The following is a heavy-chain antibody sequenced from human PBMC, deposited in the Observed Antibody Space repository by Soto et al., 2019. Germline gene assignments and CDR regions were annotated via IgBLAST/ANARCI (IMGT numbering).Heavy chain of an antibody. V-gene: IGHV1-46*01. J-gene: IGHJ4*02. CDR2: VNPSDGRA. CDR3: ARAELIVAGQAFDS. CDR1: GYRLSNYY. D-gene: IGHD5-12*01. Sequence: QVDLVQSGAEVKKPGASVKMCCKSSGYRLSNYYMHWVRQAPGQGLEWMGIVNPSDGRANYARKFQGRVTMTWDTSTTTLYMEVNSLRSDDTAIYYCARAELIVAGQAFDSWGQGTLVTVSS.